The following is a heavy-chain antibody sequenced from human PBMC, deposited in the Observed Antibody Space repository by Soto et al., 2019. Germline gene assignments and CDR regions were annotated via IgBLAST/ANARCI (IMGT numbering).Heavy chain of an antibody. J-gene: IGHJ6*02. Sequence: EVQLLESGGGLVQPGGSLRLSCAASGFTFSSYAMSWVRQAPGKGLEWVSAISGSGGSTYYADSVKGRCTISRDNSKNTLYLQMNSLRAEDTAVYYCARYGSGSYFHHYYYGMDVWGQGTTVTVSS. CDR1: GFTFSSYA. CDR2: ISGSGGST. D-gene: IGHD3-10*01. CDR3: ARYGSGSYFHHYYYGMDV. V-gene: IGHV3-23*01.